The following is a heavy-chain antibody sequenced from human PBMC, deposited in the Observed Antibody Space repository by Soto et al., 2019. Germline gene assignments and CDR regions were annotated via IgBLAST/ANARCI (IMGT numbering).Heavy chain of an antibody. Sequence: GGSLRLSCAASGFTFSNAWMSWVRQAPGKGLEWVGRIKSKTDGGTTDYAAPVKGRFTISRDDSKNTLYLQMNSLKTEDSAVYYCSTDNFNEQNFWSGRDYYYYMDVWGKGTTVTVSS. J-gene: IGHJ6*03. CDR2: IKSKTDGGTT. V-gene: IGHV3-15*01. CDR1: GFTFSNAW. CDR3: STDNFNEQNFWSGRDYYYYMDV. D-gene: IGHD3-3*01.